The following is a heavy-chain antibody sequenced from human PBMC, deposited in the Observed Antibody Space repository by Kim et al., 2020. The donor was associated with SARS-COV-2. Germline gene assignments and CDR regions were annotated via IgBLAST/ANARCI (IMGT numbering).Heavy chain of an antibody. V-gene: IGHV4-59*01. Sequence: SETLSLTCTVSGGSISSYYWSWIRQPPGKGLEWIGYIYYSGSTNYNPSLKSRVTISVDTSKNQFSLKLSSVTAADTAVYYCARASIRVLRSNGYDLLTEFYILDYWGQGTLVTVSS. CDR3: ARASIRVLRSNGYDLLTEFYILDY. CDR1: GGSISSYY. CDR2: IYYSGST. D-gene: IGHD5-12*01. J-gene: IGHJ4*02.